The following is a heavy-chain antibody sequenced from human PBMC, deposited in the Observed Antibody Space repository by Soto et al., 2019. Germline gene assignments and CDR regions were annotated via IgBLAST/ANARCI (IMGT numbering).Heavy chain of an antibody. Sequence: QVQLQESGPGLVKPSETLSLTCTVSGGSLSSHYWSWIRQSPGKGLECIGYIYFTGYTNYNPSLKHRVTMSVDTSKSQIPLSLTSVTAADTAVYYCATVAMTSPKVFDYWGRGTLVSVSS. CDR2: IYFTGYT. J-gene: IGHJ4*02. CDR3: ATVAMTSPKVFDY. CDR1: GGSLSSHY. V-gene: IGHV4-59*11. D-gene: IGHD2-15*01.